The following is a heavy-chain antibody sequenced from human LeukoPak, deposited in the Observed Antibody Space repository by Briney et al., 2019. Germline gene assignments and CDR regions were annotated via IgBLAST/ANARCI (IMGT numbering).Heavy chain of an antibody. CDR2: ISAYNGNT. V-gene: IGHV1-18*04. J-gene: IGHJ4*02. CDR3: ARVVSTFLTPFDY. D-gene: IGHD3-3*02. Sequence: ASVKVSCKASGYTFTGHYLHWVRQAPGQGLEWMGWISAYNGNTNYAQKLQGRVTMTTDTSTSTAYMELRSLRSDDTAVYYCARVVSTFLTPFDYWGQGTLVTVSS. CDR1: GYTFTGHY.